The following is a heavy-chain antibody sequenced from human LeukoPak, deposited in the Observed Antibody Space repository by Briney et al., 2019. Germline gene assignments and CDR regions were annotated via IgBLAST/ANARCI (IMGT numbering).Heavy chain of an antibody. D-gene: IGHD1-26*01. V-gene: IGHV3-48*01. CDR1: GFTFSSYS. CDR3: ARDASKWELYEY. J-gene: IGHJ4*02. CDR2: ISHSSTTK. Sequence: GGSLRLSCAASGFTFSSYSMTWVRQAPGKGLEWVSYISHSSTTKYYADSVKGRFTISRDNAKNSLYLQMNSLRAEDTAVYYCARDASKWELYEYWGQGTLVTVSS.